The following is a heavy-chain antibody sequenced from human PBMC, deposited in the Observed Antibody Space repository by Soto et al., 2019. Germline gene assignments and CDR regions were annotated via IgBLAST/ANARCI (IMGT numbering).Heavy chain of an antibody. J-gene: IGHJ4*02. D-gene: IGHD6-13*01. Sequence: PSETLSLTCTVSGGSISSYYWSWIRQPPGKGLEWIGYIYYSGSTNYNPSLKSRVTISVDTSKNQFSLKLSSVTAADTAVYYCARSLYSSSWYMVDYWGQGTLVTVSS. V-gene: IGHV4-59*08. CDR1: GGSISSYY. CDR3: ARSLYSSSWYMVDY. CDR2: IYYSGST.